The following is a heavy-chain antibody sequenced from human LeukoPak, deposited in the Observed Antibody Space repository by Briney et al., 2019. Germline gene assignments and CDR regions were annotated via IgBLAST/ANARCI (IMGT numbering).Heavy chain of an antibody. CDR3: ARRNYYDSSGYYFQYYFDY. D-gene: IGHD3-22*01. Sequence: SETLSLTCTVSGGSISIYYWSWIRQPPGKGLEWIGYIYYSGSTNYNPSLKSRVTISVDTSKNQFSLKLSSVTAADTAVYYCARRNYYDSSGYYFQYYFDYWGQGTLVTVSS. CDR1: GGSISIYY. J-gene: IGHJ4*02. CDR2: IYYSGST. V-gene: IGHV4-59*08.